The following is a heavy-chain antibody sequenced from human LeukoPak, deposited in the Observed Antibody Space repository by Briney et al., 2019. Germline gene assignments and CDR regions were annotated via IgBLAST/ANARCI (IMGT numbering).Heavy chain of an antibody. J-gene: IGHJ5*02. D-gene: IGHD3-9*01. CDR3: ARASSDYDILTGYWRVNWFDP. V-gene: IGHV4-30-4*01. CDR1: GGSISSGDYY. CDR2: IYYSGST. Sequence: SETLSLTCTVSGGSISSGDYYWRGIRQPPGKGLEWIGYIYYSGSTYYNPSLKSRVTISVDTSKNQFSLKLSSVTAADTAVYYCARASSDYDILTGYWRVNWFDPWGQGTLVTVSS.